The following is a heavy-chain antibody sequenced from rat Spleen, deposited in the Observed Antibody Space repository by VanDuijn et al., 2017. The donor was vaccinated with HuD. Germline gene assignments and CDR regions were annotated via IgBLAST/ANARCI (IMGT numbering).Heavy chain of an antibody. CDR1: GYTFTTYS. V-gene: IGHV1-43*01. D-gene: IGHD1-6*01. CDR2: INTGSGTT. CDR3: ARELWIGSFGY. J-gene: IGHJ3*01. Sequence: QVQLQQSGAALAKPGSSVKISRNASGYTFTTYSINWIKQTTGKGLEYIGYINTGSGTTNYNEKFKGKATLTVDKSSRTAFMHLDSLTPDDSAVFYCARELWIGSFGYWGQGTLVSVSS.